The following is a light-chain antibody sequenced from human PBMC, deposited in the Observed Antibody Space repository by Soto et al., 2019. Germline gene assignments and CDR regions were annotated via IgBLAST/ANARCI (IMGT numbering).Light chain of an antibody. CDR3: ETWDFNTRV. Sequence: QLVLTQSSSASASLGSSVKLTCTLSSGHSSYIIAWHQQQPGKATRYLMKLEGSGSYNKGSGLPDRFSGSTSGADRYLTISNLQFEDEADYYCETWDFNTRVFGGGTQLTVL. CDR1: SGHSSYI. V-gene: IGLV4-60*02. CDR2: LEGSGSY. J-gene: IGLJ3*02.